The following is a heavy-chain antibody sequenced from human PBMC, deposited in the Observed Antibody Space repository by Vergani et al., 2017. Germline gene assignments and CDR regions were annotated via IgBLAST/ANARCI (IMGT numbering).Heavy chain of an antibody. J-gene: IGHJ2*01. CDR2: IYYTGST. Sequence: QVQLQESGPGLLKPSETLSLTCTVSGCSISTFFWSWIRQPPGEGLEWIGYIYYTGSTNYNPSLKSRITISLDTSNNQFSLKLSSVTAADTAVYYCAKGGLGHGGYFDLWGRGTLVTVSS. CDR1: GCSISTFF. CDR3: AKGGLGHGGYFDL. D-gene: IGHD3-16*01. V-gene: IGHV4-59*01.